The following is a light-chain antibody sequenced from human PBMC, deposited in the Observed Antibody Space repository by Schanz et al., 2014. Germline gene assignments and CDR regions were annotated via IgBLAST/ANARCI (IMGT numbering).Light chain of an antibody. Sequence: QSALTQPASVSGSPGQSITISCTGTSSDVEVYNLVSWYQQHPDKAPKLVIYEGTKRPSGVSNRFSGSTSGNTASLTISGLQAEDEADYYCCSYVAHHWLFGVGTKLTVL. CDR3: CSYVAHHWL. CDR2: EGT. J-gene: IGLJ3*02. V-gene: IGLV2-23*01. CDR1: SSDVEVYNL.